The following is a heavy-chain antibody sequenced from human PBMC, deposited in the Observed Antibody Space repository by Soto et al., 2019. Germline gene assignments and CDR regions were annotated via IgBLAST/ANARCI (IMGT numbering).Heavy chain of an antibody. J-gene: IGHJ4*02. V-gene: IGHV1-69*01. D-gene: IGHD2-15*01. CDR3: TVGYCSGGNCYRRVDY. CDR1: GGTFSSYA. CDR2: SIPIFGTA. Sequence: QVQLVQSGAEVKKPGSSVKVSCKASGGTFSSYAISWVRQAPGQGLEWMGGSIPIFGTANYAQKFQGRVTITADESTSTAYMELSSLRSEDTAVYYCTVGYCSGGNCYRRVDYWGQGTLVTVSS.